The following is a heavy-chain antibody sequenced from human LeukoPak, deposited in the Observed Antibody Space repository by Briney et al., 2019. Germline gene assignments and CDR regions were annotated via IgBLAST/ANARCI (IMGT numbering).Heavy chain of an antibody. CDR1: GGSISSYY. CDR3: ASLRGLIAAAGSQFDY. Sequence: SETLSLTCTVSGGSISSYYWSWIRQPPGKGLEWIGYIYYSGSTNYNPSLKSRVTISVDTSKNQFSLKLSSVTAADMAVYYCASLRGLIAAAGSQFDYWGQGTLVTVSS. CDR2: IYYSGST. J-gene: IGHJ4*02. D-gene: IGHD6-13*01. V-gene: IGHV4-59*01.